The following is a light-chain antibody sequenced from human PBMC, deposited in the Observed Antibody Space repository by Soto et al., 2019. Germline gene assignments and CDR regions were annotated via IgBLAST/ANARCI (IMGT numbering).Light chain of an antibody. J-gene: IGLJ2*01. CDR2: SNN. V-gene: IGLV1-44*01. CDR1: SSNNGSNT. CDR3: AAWDDSLNGVV. Sequence: QSVLTQPPSASGTPGQRVTITCSGSSSNNGSNTVNWYQQLPGMAPKLLNYSNNHRPSGVPDRFSGSKSGTSASLAISGLQSEDEADYYCAAWDDSLNGVVFGGGTKLTVL.